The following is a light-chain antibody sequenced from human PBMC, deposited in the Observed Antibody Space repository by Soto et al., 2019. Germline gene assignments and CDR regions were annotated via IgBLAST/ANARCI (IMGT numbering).Light chain of an antibody. CDR3: QQRSNWPPFT. Sequence: EIVLTQSPATLSLSPGERATLSCRASQSVSSYLAWYQQKPGQAPRLLIYDASNRATGIPARFSGSGSETEFTLTISSLQSEDFAVYYCQQRSNWPPFTFGQGTRLEI. CDR2: DAS. V-gene: IGKV3-11*01. CDR1: QSVSSY. J-gene: IGKJ5*01.